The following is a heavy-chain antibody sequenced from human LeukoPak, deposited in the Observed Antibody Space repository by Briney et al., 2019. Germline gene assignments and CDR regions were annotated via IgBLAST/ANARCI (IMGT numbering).Heavy chain of an antibody. D-gene: IGHD5-24*01. CDR2: ISSSGSPI. Sequence: GGSLRLSCTASGFTFSSYEMNWARQAPGKGLEWVSDISSSGSPIYYADSVKGRFTVSRDNAKNSLYLQMSSPRAEDTAVYYCARTMAFWGQGTLVAVSS. J-gene: IGHJ4*02. CDR3: ARTMAF. V-gene: IGHV3-48*03. CDR1: GFTFSSYE.